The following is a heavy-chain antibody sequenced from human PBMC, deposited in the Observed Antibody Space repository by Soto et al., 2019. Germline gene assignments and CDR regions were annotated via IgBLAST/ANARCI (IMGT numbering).Heavy chain of an antibody. V-gene: IGHV1-8*01. J-gene: IGHJ5*02. CDR1: GYTFTSYD. D-gene: IGHD3-22*01. Sequence: ASVKVSCKASGYTFTSYDINWVRQATGQGFEWMGWMNPNSGNADYAQKFQGRVTITRDKSTSTAYMELSSLRSEYTAVYYCALKYYYDSSGYYAWGQGTLVTVSS. CDR3: ALKYYYDSSGYYA. CDR2: MNPNSGNA.